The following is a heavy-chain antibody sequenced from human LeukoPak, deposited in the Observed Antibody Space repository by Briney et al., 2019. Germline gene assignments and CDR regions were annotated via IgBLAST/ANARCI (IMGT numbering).Heavy chain of an antibody. CDR3: ARDKRITIFGVVTYMRDMDV. CDR1: GYTFTSYD. D-gene: IGHD3-3*01. CDR2: MNPNSGNT. V-gene: IGHV1-8*01. Sequence: APVKVSCKASGYTFTSYDINWVRQATGQGLEWMGWMNPNSGNTGYAQKFQGRVTMTRNTSISTAYMELSSLRSEDTAVYYCARDKRITIFGVVTYMRDMDVWGQGTTVTVSS. J-gene: IGHJ6*02.